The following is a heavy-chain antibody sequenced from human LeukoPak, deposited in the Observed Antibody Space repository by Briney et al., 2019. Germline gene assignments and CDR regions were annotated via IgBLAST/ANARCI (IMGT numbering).Heavy chain of an antibody. CDR2: INPRGGST. CDR1: GYXFTRNY. Sequence: ASVKVSCKASGYXFTRNYIHWVRQAPGQGLEWMGIINPRGGSTTYAQKFQGRLTMTRDTSTSTVYMELSSLRSEDTAVYYCARGQKDIVVVPAAKPDGMDVWGQGTTVTVSS. J-gene: IGHJ6*02. D-gene: IGHD2-2*02. CDR3: ARGQKDIVVVPAAKPDGMDV. V-gene: IGHV1-46*01.